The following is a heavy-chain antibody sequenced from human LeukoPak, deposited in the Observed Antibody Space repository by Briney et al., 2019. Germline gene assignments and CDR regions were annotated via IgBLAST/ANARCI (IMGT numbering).Heavy chain of an antibody. D-gene: IGHD3-10*01. CDR3: ARGYGSGTYYIPYFDS. CDR2: INPNSGGT. CDR1: GYTFTGYY. Sequence: ASVKVSCKASGYTFTGYYMHWVRQAPGQGLEWMGWINPNSGGTNYAQKFQGRVTMTRDTSISTAYMELSRLGSDDTAVYYCARGYGSGTYYIPYFDSWGQGTLVTVSS. V-gene: IGHV1-2*02. J-gene: IGHJ4*02.